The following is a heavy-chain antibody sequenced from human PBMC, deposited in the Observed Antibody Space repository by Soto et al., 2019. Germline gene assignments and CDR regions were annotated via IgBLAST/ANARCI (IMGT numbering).Heavy chain of an antibody. D-gene: IGHD2-21*01. Sequence: QLQLQKSGPGLVKPSETLSLTCTVSTDSSSFTNSYWGWIRQPPGKCLQWIGSSSNNGGTFYNPYLKGRVYISFDTSKNQSSLQVTYVTAADTAVYFCARQRIEVVWRGFDFWGQGSPVTVSS. V-gene: IGHV4-39*01. J-gene: IGHJ4*02. CDR1: TDSSSFTNSY. CDR2: SSNNGGT. CDR3: ARQRIEVVWRGFDF.